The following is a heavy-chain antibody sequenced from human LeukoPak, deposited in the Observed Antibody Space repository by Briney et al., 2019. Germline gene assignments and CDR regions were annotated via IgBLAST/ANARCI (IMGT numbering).Heavy chain of an antibody. CDR3: ARKVLSGSRYFDY. CDR1: GFTFSSYA. Sequence: GGSLRLSCAAPGFTFSSYAMGWVRQAPGKGLEWVSYITSSASTIYYAESVKGRFTISRDNAKNSLFLQMNSLRAEDTAVYYCARKVLSGSRYFDYWGQGALVTVSS. D-gene: IGHD1-26*01. CDR2: ITSSASTI. J-gene: IGHJ4*02. V-gene: IGHV3-48*03.